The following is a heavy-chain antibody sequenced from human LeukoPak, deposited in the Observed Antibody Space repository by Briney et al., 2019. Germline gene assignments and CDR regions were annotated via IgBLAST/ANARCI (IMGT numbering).Heavy chain of an antibody. CDR1: GFTFSSYE. V-gene: IGHV3-48*03. J-gene: IGHJ4*02. D-gene: IGHD2-15*01. CDR2: ISSSGSTI. CDR3: AQDLSYIGLDN. Sequence: GGSLRLSCAASGFTFSSYEMNWVRQAPGKGLEWVSYISSSGSTIYYADSVKGRFSISRDSSKNILYLQMNSLRAEDTAVYYCAQDLSYIGLDNWGQGTLVTVSS.